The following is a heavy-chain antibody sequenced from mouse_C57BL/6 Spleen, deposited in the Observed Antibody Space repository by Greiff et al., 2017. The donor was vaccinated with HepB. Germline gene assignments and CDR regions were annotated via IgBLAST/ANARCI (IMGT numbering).Heavy chain of an antibody. V-gene: IGHV1-19*01. J-gene: IGHJ2*01. Sequence: EVQLQQSGPVLVKPGASVKMSCKASGYTFTDYYMNWVKQSHGKSLEWIGVINPYNGGTSYNQKFKGKATLTVDKSSSTAYMELNSLTSEDSAVYYCARSRYSNLFDYWGQGTTLTVSS. D-gene: IGHD2-5*01. CDR1: GYTFTDYY. CDR2: INPYNGGT. CDR3: ARSRYSNLFDY.